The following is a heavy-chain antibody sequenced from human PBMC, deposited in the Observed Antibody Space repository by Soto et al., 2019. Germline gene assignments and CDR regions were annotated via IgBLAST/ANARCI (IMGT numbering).Heavy chain of an antibody. Sequence: EVQLLESGGGLVQPGESLRLSCAASGFTFSSYAMSWVRQAPGKGLEWVSVISGSDDSTYYADSVKGRFTISRDNSKKTLYLQMNSLRAEDTAVYYCAKRSSSSTFDYWGQGPLVTVSS. D-gene: IGHD6-6*01. CDR3: AKRSSSSTFDY. V-gene: IGHV3-23*01. CDR2: ISGSDDST. J-gene: IGHJ4*02. CDR1: GFTFSSYA.